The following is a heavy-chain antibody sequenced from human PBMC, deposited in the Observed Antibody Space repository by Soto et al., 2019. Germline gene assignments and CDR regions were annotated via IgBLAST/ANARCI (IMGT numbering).Heavy chain of an antibody. CDR1: GSTFSSYS. V-gene: IGHV3-21*01. CDR2: ISSSVSYI. D-gene: IGHD5-12*01. Sequence: GGSLRLSCAASGSTFSSYSMNWVRQAPGKGLEWVSSISSSVSYIYYADSVKGRFTISRDNAEKSLYLQMNSLRAEDSAVYYCTRDLYARDIVTTIYYWGQGTLVTVSS. CDR3: TRDLYARDIVTTIYY. J-gene: IGHJ4*02.